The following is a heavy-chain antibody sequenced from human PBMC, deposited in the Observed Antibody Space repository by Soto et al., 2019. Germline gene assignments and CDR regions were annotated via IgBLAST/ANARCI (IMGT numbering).Heavy chain of an antibody. D-gene: IGHD3-3*01. V-gene: IGHV1-69*01. J-gene: IGHJ4*02. CDR1: GGSFGNSA. CDR2: FIPVYRTL. Sequence: QVQLVQSGAEVKKPGSPVKVSCKASGGSFGNSAINWVRQTPGQGLEWLGGFIPVYRTLNYAQKFQGRVTITADESTVTAYMTLSSLASDDTAVYYCATGVIWIGYFTVDSWGQGTRVTVSS. CDR3: ATGVIWIGYFTVDS.